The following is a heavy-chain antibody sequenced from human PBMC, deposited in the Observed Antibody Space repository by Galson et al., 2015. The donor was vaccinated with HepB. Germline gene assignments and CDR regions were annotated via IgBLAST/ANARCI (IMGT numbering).Heavy chain of an antibody. V-gene: IGHV3-33*01. J-gene: IGHJ4*02. Sequence: SLRLSCAASGFTLSSYGMHWVRQAPGKGLEWVAVIGYDGSNKYYADSVKGRFTISRDNSKNTLYLQMNSLRAEDTAVYYCARDGYDHGDYLSFVVTFVEVSPYYFDYWGQGTLVTVSS. D-gene: IGHD4-17*01. CDR1: GFTLSSYG. CDR2: IGYDGSNK. CDR3: ARDGYDHGDYLSFVVTFVEVSPYYFDY.